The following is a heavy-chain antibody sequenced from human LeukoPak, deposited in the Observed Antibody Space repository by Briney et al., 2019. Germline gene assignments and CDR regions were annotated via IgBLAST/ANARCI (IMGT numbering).Heavy chain of an antibody. V-gene: IGHV3-7*02. CDR3: STGGSRLTIWFFDP. D-gene: IGHD3-9*01. Sequence: GGSLRLSCAASGITFSSYWMSWIRKAPGKGLEWVPNIKQDGSEKYYVDSVKGRFTISSDNAKKSLYLEMNSLRAEDTAVYYCSTGGSRLTIWFFDPWGQGTLVTVSS. CDR2: IKQDGSEK. CDR1: GITFSSYW. J-gene: IGHJ5*02.